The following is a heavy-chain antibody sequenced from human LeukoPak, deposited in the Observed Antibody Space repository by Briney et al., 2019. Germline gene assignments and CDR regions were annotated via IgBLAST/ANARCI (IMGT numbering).Heavy chain of an antibody. CDR3: VRDWGYNYGSGSYYFDC. V-gene: IGHV3-11*04. Sequence: PGGSLRLSCAASGFTFSDYYMSWIRQAPGKGLEWVSHIGGSGYTIYYADSVKGRFAISRDNAKNSLFLQMNSLRAEDTAVYYCVRDWGYNYGSGSYYFDCWGQGILVTVSS. CDR2: IGGSGYTI. D-gene: IGHD3-10*01. J-gene: IGHJ5*01. CDR1: GFTFSDYY.